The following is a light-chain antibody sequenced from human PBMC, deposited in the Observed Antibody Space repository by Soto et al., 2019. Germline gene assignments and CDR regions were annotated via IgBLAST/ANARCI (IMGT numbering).Light chain of an antibody. CDR1: QSISSW. CDR3: QQYNSYSPWT. Sequence: DIQMTQSPSTLSASVGDRVTLTCRASQSISSWLAWYQQKPGKAPKLLIYKASSLESGVPSRFSGSGSGTEFTLTISSLQPDDFATYYCQQYNSYSPWTFGQGTKVDI. J-gene: IGKJ1*01. V-gene: IGKV1-5*03. CDR2: KAS.